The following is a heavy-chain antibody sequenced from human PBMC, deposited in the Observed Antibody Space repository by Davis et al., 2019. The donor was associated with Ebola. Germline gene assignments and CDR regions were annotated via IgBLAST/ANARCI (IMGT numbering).Heavy chain of an antibody. CDR1: GGSISSGGYY. CDR3: ARDSNGGTFDI. V-gene: IGHV4-31*03. Sequence: SETLSLTCTVSGGSISSGGYYWSWIRQHPGKGLEWIGYIYYSGSTYYNPSLKSRVTISVDTSKNQFSLKLSSVTAADTAVYYCARDSNGGTFDIWGQGTMVTVSS. D-gene: IGHD4-23*01. J-gene: IGHJ3*02. CDR2: IYYSGST.